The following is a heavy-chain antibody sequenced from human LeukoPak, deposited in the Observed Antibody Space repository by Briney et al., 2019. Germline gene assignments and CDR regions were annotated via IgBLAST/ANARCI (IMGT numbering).Heavy chain of an antibody. Sequence: PSETLSLTCTVSGGSISSSSYYWGWIRQPPGKGLEWIGEINHSGSTNYNPSLKSRVTISVDTSKNQFSLKLSSVTAADTAVYYCARRLRSGNSSWFDPWGQGTLVTVSS. J-gene: IGHJ5*02. CDR2: INHSGST. D-gene: IGHD3-10*01. V-gene: IGHV4-39*07. CDR3: ARRLRSGNSSWFDP. CDR1: GGSISSSSYY.